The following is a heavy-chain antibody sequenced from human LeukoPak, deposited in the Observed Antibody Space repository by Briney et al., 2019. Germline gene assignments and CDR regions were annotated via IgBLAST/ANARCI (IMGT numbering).Heavy chain of an antibody. D-gene: IGHD6-13*01. Sequence: ASVKVSCKASGYTFSSYGISWVRQAPGQGLEWVGWIRPNNGNTNYAQKFQGRVTITADESTSTAYMELSSLRSEDTAVYYCANSALGIAAAGTGYWGQGTLVTVSS. CDR3: ANSALGIAAAGTGY. CDR2: IRPNNGNT. J-gene: IGHJ4*02. V-gene: IGHV1-18*01. CDR1: GYTFSSYG.